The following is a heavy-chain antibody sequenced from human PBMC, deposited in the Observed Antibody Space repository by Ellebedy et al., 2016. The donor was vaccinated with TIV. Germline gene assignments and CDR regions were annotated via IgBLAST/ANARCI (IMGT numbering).Heavy chain of an antibody. Sequence: SETLSLXCAVYGGSFSGYYWSWIRQPPGKGLEWVGEIDHSGVTNYNPSLKSRLTISVDTSKNQFSLKLTSVTAADTADYYCARGGGLRAFDVWGQGTVVTVSS. CDR2: IDHSGVT. CDR3: ARGGGLRAFDV. CDR1: GGSFSGYY. V-gene: IGHV4-34*01. J-gene: IGHJ3*01. D-gene: IGHD3-16*01.